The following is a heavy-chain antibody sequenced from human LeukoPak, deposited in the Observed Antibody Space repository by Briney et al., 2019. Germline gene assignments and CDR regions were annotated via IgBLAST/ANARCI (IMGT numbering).Heavy chain of an antibody. CDR1: GFTFSSYA. Sequence: GGSLRLSCAASGFTFSSYAMSWVRKAPGKGLEWVSAISGSGGSTYYADSVKGRFTISRDNSKNTPYLQMNSLRAEDTAVYYCARDAYYYDSSGYYENWYFDLWGRGTLVTVSS. J-gene: IGHJ2*01. CDR2: ISGSGGST. CDR3: ARDAYYYDSSGYYENWYFDL. D-gene: IGHD3-22*01. V-gene: IGHV3-23*01.